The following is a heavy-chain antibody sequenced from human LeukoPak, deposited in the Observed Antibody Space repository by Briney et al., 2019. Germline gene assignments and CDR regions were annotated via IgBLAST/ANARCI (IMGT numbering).Heavy chain of an antibody. J-gene: IGHJ4*02. D-gene: IGHD3-10*01. CDR2: MNPNSGNT. V-gene: IGHV1-8*02. CDR3: ARVRGYYGSGSYYDFDY. Sequence: ASVKVSCKASGGTFSSYAISWVRQAPGQGLEWMGWMNPNSGNTGYAQKFQGRVTMTRNTSISTAYMELSSLRSEDTAVYYCARVRGYYGSGSYYDFDYWGQGTLVTVSS. CDR1: GGTFSSYA.